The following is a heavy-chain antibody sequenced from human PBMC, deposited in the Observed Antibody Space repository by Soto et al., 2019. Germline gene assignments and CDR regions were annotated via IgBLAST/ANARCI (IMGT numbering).Heavy chain of an antibody. CDR3: ATGYCSSTSCYVSGDAFDI. J-gene: IGHJ3*02. CDR1: GYTLTELS. Sequence: ASGKASCKVSGYTLTELSIHWVRQAPGKGLEWMGGFDPEDGETIYAQKFQGRVTMTEDTSTDTAYMELSSLRSEDTAVYYCATGYCSSTSCYVSGDAFDIWAQGKMVTVSS. CDR2: FDPEDGET. V-gene: IGHV1-24*01. D-gene: IGHD2-2*03.